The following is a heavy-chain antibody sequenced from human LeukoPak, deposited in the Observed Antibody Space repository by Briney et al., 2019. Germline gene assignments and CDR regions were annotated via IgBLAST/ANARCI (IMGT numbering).Heavy chain of an antibody. CDR2: IIPIFGTA. D-gene: IGHD5-18*01. V-gene: IGHV1-69*06. CDR3: ARDLRIQLWLSYFDY. CDR1: GGTFSSYA. J-gene: IGHJ4*02. Sequence: SVKVSCKASGGTFSSYAISWVRQAPGQGLEWMGRIIPIFGTANYAQKFQGRVTITADKSTSTAYMELSSLRSEDTAVYYCARDLRIQLWLSYFDYWGQGTLVTVSS.